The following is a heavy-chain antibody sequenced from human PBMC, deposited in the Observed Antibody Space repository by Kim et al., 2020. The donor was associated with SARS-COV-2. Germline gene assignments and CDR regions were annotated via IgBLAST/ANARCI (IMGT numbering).Heavy chain of an antibody. V-gene: IGHV4-34*01. Sequence: SETLSLTCAVYGGSFSGYYWSWIRQPPGKGLEWIGEINHSGSTNYNPSLKSRVTISVDTSKNQFSLKLSSVTAADTAVYYCARGRVVLMVYAGYYFDYWGQGTLVTVSS. CDR2: INHSGST. CDR1: GGSFSGYY. D-gene: IGHD2-8*01. J-gene: IGHJ4*02. CDR3: ARGRVVLMVYAGYYFDY.